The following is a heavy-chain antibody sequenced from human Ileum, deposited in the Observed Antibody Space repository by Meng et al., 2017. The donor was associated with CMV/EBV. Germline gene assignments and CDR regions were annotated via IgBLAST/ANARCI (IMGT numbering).Heavy chain of an antibody. D-gene: IGHD2/OR15-2a*01. V-gene: IGHV3-48*03. J-gene: IGHJ6*02. Sequence: GESLKISCEASGFIFSNYEMNWVRQAPGKGLEWVSYISRGGSAIYYADSVKGRFTISRDNAKNSLYLQMTSLSAEGTGVYYCARDSNRSGRNYYYGLDVWGQGTTVTVSS. CDR3: ARDSNRSGRNYYYGLDV. CDR2: ISRGGSAI. CDR1: GFIFSNYE.